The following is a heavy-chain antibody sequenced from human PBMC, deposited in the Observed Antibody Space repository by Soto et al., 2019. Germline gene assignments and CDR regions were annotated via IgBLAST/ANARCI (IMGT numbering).Heavy chain of an antibody. Sequence: QVQLVESGGGVVQPGRSLRLSCAASGFSFSTYVMHWVRQAPGKGLEWLAVTSFDGNNKYYADSVKGRFTISRDNSENTLYLQMNSLRTEDTAVYYCAKDWGRYCSGRTCYHFESWGQGTLVTVSS. D-gene: IGHD2-15*01. J-gene: IGHJ4*02. V-gene: IGHV3-30*18. CDR3: AKDWGRYCSGRTCYHFES. CDR2: TSFDGNNK. CDR1: GFSFSTYV.